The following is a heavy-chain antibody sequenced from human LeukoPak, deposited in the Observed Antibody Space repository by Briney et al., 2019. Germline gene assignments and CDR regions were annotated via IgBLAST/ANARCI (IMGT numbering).Heavy chain of an antibody. D-gene: IGHD4-17*01. CDR2: INPNSGGT. CDR1: GYTFTGYY. CDR3: ARKRATVTTSGYYGMDV. Sequence: ASVKVSFKASGYTFTGYYMHWVRQAPGQGLEWMGWINPNSGGTNYAQKFRGRVTMTRDTSISTAYMELSRLRSDDTAVYYCARKRATVTTSGYYGMDVWGQGTTVTVSS. J-gene: IGHJ6*02. V-gene: IGHV1-2*02.